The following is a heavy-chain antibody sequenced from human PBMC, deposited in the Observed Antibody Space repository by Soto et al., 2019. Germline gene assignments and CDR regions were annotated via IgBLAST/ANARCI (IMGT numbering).Heavy chain of an antibody. CDR3: LEYWHGMDV. CDR1: GFTFSDAW. J-gene: IGHJ6*02. Sequence: GSLRLSCAASGFTFSDAWMNWVRQAPGKGLEWVGRIKSKIDGGTTDYAAPVKGRFIISRDDSKNTVYLQMNSLKTEDTAVYYCLEYWHGMDVWGQGTTVTVSS. CDR2: IKSKIDGGTT. D-gene: IGHD2-8*02. V-gene: IGHV3-15*07.